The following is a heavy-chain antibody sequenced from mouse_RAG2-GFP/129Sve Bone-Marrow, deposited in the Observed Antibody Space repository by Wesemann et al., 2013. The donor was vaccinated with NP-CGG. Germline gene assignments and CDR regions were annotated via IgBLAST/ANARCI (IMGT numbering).Heavy chain of an antibody. CDR3: ARCDYDGGYAMDY. V-gene: IGHV1-82*01. CDR1: GYAFSSSW. CDR2: IYPGDGDT. D-gene: IGHD2-4*01. J-gene: IGHJ4*01. Sequence: LQQSGPELVKPGASVKISCKASGYAFSSSWMNWVKQRPGQGLEWIGRIYPGDGDTNYNGKFKGKATLTADKSSSTAYMQLSSLTSVDSAVYFCARCDYDGGYAMDYWGQGTSVTVSS.